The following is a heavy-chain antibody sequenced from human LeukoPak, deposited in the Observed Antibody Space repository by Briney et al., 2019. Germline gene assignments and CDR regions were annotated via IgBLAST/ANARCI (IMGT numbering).Heavy chain of an antibody. J-gene: IGHJ4*02. D-gene: IGHD1-14*01. CDR3: ARGVEPLAANTLAY. CDR2: LYSDGNT. CDR1: GFTVITND. Sequence: PGGCLRLSCAASGFTVITNDMTWVRQAPGKGLECVSVLYSDGNTKYADSVQGRFTISRDNSKNTLYLEMNSLRPDDTAVYYCARGVEPLAANTLAYWGQGTLVTVSS. V-gene: IGHV3-53*01.